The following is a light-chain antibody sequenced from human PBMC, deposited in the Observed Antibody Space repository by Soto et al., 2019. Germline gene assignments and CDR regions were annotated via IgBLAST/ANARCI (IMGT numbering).Light chain of an antibody. CDR2: GAS. CDR3: QQYNTSPFT. V-gene: IGKV3-20*01. CDR1: QSVSSGY. J-gene: IGKJ2*01. Sequence: EIVLTQSPGTLSLSPGERATLSCRASQSVSSGYLAWYQQKPGQAPRLLIYGASTRATGIPDRFRGSGSGTGFTLTISRLEPEAFAVYFCQQYNTSPFTFGQGTKLEIK.